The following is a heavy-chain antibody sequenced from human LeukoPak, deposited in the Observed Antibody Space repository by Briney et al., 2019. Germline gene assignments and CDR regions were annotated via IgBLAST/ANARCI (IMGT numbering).Heavy chain of an antibody. Sequence: GGSLRLSCAASGFTFSYYAMTWVRQAPGKGLEWVSYISSSSSTIYYADSVKGRFTISRDNAKNSLYLQMDSLRDEDTAVYYCARDREYGDYGGWFDPWGQGTLVTVSS. CDR3: ARDREYGDYGGWFDP. D-gene: IGHD4-17*01. J-gene: IGHJ5*02. CDR1: GFTFSYYA. V-gene: IGHV3-48*02. CDR2: ISSSSSTI.